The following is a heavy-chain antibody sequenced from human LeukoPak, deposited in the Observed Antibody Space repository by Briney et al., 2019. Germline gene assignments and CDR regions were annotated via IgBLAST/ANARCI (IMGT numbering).Heavy chain of an antibody. CDR3: ARREVKAAPDDYYYYGMDV. CDR2: ITPIFGTA. V-gene: IGHV1-69*01. CDR1: GGTFSSYA. J-gene: IGHJ6*04. D-gene: IGHD6-13*01. Sequence: ASVKVSCKASGGTFSSYAISWVRQAPGQGLEWMGGITPIFGTANYAQKFQGRVTITADESTSTAYMELSSLRSEDTAVYYCARREVKAAPDDYYYYGMDVWGKGTTVTVSS.